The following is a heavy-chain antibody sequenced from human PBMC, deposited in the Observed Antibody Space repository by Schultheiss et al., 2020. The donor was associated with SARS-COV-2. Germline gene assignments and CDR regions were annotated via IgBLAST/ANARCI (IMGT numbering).Heavy chain of an antibody. V-gene: IGHV4-31*01. CDR2: IYYSGST. CDR1: GGSISSGGYY. J-gene: IGHJ4*02. CDR3: ARLPYGSGQFDY. Sequence: SETLSLTCTVSGGSISSGGYYWSWIRQHPGKGLEWIGYIYYSGSTYYNPSLKSLVTISVDTSKNQFSLKLSSVTAADTAVYYCARLPYGSGQFDYWGQGTLVTVSS. D-gene: IGHD3-10*01.